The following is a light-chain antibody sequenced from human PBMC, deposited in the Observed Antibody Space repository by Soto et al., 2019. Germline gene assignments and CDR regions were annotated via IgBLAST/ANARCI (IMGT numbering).Light chain of an antibody. Sequence: EIVLTQSPGTLSLSPGERATLSCRASPSLSRSSLAWYQQKPGQAPRLLIYDASSRDTGIPDRFSGSGSGTDFTLTISGLEPEDFAVYYCQQYVTAPWTFGQGTKVEIK. V-gene: IGKV3-20*01. CDR3: QQYVTAPWT. J-gene: IGKJ1*01. CDR1: PSLSRSS. CDR2: DAS.